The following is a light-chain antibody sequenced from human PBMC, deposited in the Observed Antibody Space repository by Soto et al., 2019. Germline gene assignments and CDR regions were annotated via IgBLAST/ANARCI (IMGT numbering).Light chain of an antibody. CDR1: QSISSR. CDR2: DAS. J-gene: IGKJ5*01. V-gene: IGKV1-5*01. Sequence: DIHMTHSPSTLSASVVDRVTITCRASQSISSRLAWYQQKPGKAPKLLIYDASSLESGVPSRFSGSGSGTEFTLTISSLQPDDFATYYCQQYNSYSTFGQGTRLEIK. CDR3: QQYNSYST.